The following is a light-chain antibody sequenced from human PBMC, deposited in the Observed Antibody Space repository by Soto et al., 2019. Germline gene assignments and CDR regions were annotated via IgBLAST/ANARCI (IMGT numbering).Light chain of an antibody. Sequence: EIVLTQSPATLSLSPVERATLSCMASQSVTNNYLAWYQQKPSQAPRLLIFGASSRAAGIPDRFSGSGSGTDFTLAIGRLEPEDFAVYYCQQYGRSPWTFGQGTKVDI. CDR3: QQYGRSPWT. CDR2: GAS. V-gene: IGKV3-20*01. J-gene: IGKJ1*01. CDR1: QSVTNNY.